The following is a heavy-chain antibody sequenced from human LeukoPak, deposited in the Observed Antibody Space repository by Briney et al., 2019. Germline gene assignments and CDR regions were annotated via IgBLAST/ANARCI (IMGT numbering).Heavy chain of an antibody. V-gene: IGHV3-21*01. J-gene: IGHJ1*01. CDR3: ARDRHCSSTSCYPAEYFQH. Sequence: GGSLRLSCAASGFTFSSYSMNWVRQAPGKGREGVSSISSSSSYIYYADSVKGRFTISRDNAKNSLYLQMNSLRAEDTAVYYCARDRHCSSTSCYPAEYFQHWGQGTLVTVSS. D-gene: IGHD2-2*01. CDR2: ISSSSSYI. CDR1: GFTFSSYS.